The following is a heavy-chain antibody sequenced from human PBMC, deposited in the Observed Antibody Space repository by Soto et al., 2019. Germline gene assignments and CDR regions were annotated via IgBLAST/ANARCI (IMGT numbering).Heavy chain of an antibody. CDR1: GFTFSNFA. CDR2: IGGIGQST. V-gene: IGHV3-23*01. D-gene: IGHD2-2*01. J-gene: IGHJ6*02. Sequence: VVSLRRSWSPAGFTFSNFAMNWVRHAPGKGLGWVSIIGGIGQSTFYAHPVRGRFTFPRDNSKNILYLQMNNLRAEAPALYFCAKGGTRHIYGMDAWGQPPMVTVSS. CDR3: AKGGTRHIYGMDA.